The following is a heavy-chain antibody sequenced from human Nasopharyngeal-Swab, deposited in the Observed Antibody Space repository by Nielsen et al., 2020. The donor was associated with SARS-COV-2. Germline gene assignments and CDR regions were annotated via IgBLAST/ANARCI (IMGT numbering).Heavy chain of an antibody. CDR3: ARVRHPIWFDP. V-gene: IGHV1-18*01. CDR1: GYIFADYG. J-gene: IGHJ5*02. Sequence: ASVKVSCKASGYIFADYGITWVRQAPGQGLEWIGWISGYNDKINYAQKFQGRVTMTTDTSTNTAYMELRSLRSDDTAVYYCARVRHPIWFDPWGQGTLVTVS. CDR2: ISGYNDKI.